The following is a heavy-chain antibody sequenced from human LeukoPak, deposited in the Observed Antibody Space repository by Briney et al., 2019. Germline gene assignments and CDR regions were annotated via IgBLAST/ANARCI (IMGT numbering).Heavy chain of an antibody. Sequence: NPSETLSLTCTVSGAPFNTGDQYWNWIRQSPGTGLEWIGSIHSSGRLYNNPSLESRVTISIDTSKNQFSLDLNSVTAADTAVYFCSRGLDSRKLGYWGQGTLVTVSS. CDR1: GAPFNTGDQY. J-gene: IGHJ4*02. CDR2: IHSSGRL. V-gene: IGHV4-31*03. CDR3: SRGLDSRKLGY. D-gene: IGHD3-22*01.